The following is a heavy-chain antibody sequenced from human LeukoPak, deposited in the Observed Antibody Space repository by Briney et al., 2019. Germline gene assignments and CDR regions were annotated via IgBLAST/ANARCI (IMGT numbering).Heavy chain of an antibody. Sequence: GGSLRLSCAASGFTLRSYDMSWVRQAPGKGLEWVAATSGSGGNKYYADSVKGRFTISRDNSKNTLYLQMNSLRAEDTAVYYCAKEYSGYDFDYWGQGTLVTVSS. CDR3: AKEYSGYDFDY. J-gene: IGHJ4*02. CDR2: TSGSGGNK. V-gene: IGHV3-23*01. CDR1: GFTLRSYD. D-gene: IGHD5-12*01.